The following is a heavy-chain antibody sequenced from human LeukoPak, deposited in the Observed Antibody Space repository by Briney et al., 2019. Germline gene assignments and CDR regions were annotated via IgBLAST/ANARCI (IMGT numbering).Heavy chain of an antibody. CDR3: ARAEAYCSTTSCSYYYYGMDV. V-gene: IGHV4-59*01. Sequence: SETLSLTCTVSGGSISSYYWSWIRQPPGKGLEWIGYIFYSGSTNYSPSLKSRVTISVDTSKNHFSLKVSSVTAADTAVYYCARAEAYCSTTSCSYYYYGMDVWGQGTTVTVSS. CDR1: GGSISSYY. J-gene: IGHJ6*02. CDR2: IFYSGST. D-gene: IGHD2-2*01.